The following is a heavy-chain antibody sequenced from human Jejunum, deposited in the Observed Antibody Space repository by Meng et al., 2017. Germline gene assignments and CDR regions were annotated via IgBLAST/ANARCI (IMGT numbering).Heavy chain of an antibody. CDR1: GFTFSDYS. J-gene: IGHJ4*02. D-gene: IGHD1-26*01. CDR2: ISSSTSSYI. CDR3: ARVKSGSYPPYYFDF. Sequence: EVQLVESGGGLGKPGESLRLSGTAAGFTFSDYSMNGVRQAPGKGREWVSSISSSTSSYIYDADSVKGRFTISRDNAKNSLYLQMNSLRAEDTAVYFCARVKSGSYPPYYFDFWGQGTLVTVSS. V-gene: IGHV3-21*01.